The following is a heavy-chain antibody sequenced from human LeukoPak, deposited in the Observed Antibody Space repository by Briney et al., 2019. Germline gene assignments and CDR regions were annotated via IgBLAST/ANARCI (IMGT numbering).Heavy chain of an antibody. CDR3: AKDDRVTQFDY. D-gene: IGHD5-18*01. CDR1: GFTFDGYG. J-gene: IGHJ4*02. Sequence: GGSLRLSCAASGFTFDGYGMHWVRQAPGKGLEWVSGISWNSGSIGYADSVKGRFTISRDNAKNSLYLQMNSLRAEDTALYYCAKDDRVTQFDYWGQGTLVTVSS. CDR2: ISWNSGSI. V-gene: IGHV3-9*01.